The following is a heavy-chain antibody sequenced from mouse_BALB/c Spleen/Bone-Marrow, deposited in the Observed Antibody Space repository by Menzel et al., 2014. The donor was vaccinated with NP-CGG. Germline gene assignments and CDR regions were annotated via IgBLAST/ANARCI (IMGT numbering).Heavy chain of an antibody. D-gene: IGHD2-3*01. Sequence: EVQLQQSGPELVKPGASVKMSCKASGYTFTSYIMHWVKQKPGQGLEWIGYINPYNDGTKYNEKFKGKATLTSDKSSSTAYMELSSLTSEDSAVYYCARRWLPYAMDYWGQGTSVPVSS. CDR2: INPYNDGT. V-gene: IGHV1-14*01. CDR3: ARRWLPYAMDY. CDR1: GYTFTSYI. J-gene: IGHJ4*01.